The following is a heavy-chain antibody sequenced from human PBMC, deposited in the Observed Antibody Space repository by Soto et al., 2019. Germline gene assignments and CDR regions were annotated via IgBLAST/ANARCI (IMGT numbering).Heavy chain of an antibody. Sequence: ETLSLTCAVSGGSISSSNWWSCVRQAPGKGLEWIGEIFHSGSTNYNPSLKGRVTISVDKSKNQFSLKLSSVTAADTAMYYCARDRYDFWSGFPGTFDYWGQGTLVTVSS. V-gene: IGHV4-4*02. CDR1: GGSISSSNW. CDR3: ARDRYDFWSGFPGTFDY. D-gene: IGHD3-3*01. J-gene: IGHJ4*02. CDR2: IFHSGST.